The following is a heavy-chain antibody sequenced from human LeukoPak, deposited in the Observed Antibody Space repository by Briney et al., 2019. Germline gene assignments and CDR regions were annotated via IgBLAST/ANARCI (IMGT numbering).Heavy chain of an antibody. J-gene: IGHJ2*01. V-gene: IGHV1-46*01. CDR3: ASSLKGAWYFDL. CDR2: INPSGGST. Sequence: ASVKVSCKASGYTFTSYYMHWVRQAPGQGLEWMGIINPSGGSTSYAQKFQGRVTMTRDMSIITGYMELSSLRSDDTAVYYCASSLKGAWYFDLWGRGTLVTVSS. D-gene: IGHD1-26*01. CDR1: GYTFTSYY.